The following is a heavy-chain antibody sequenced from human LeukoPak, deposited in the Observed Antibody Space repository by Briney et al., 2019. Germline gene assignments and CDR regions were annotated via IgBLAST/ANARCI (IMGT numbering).Heavy chain of an antibody. CDR3: ARFEATVTSRYMDV. CDR2: IYYSGST. CDR1: GGSISSSSYY. J-gene: IGHJ6*03. D-gene: IGHD4-11*01. Sequence: SETLPLTCTVSGGSISSSSYYWGWIRQPPGKGLEWIGSIYYSGSTYYKPSLKSRVTISVDMSKNQFSLKLSSVTAADTAVYYCARFEATVTSRYMDVWGKGTTVTVSS. V-gene: IGHV4-39*07.